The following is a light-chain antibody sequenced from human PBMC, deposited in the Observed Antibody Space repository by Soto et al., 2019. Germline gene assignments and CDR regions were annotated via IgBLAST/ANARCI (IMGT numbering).Light chain of an antibody. CDR1: QSVSSSY. CDR2: GAS. Sequence: EIALTQSPGPLSLSPGEIATLSCRATQSVSSSYLAWYQQKPGEAPRLLIYGASSSATGIPDRFSGSGSGTNVALTISRREPEDFAVYYCQQYGSSQFTFGPGTKVDIK. CDR3: QQYGSSQFT. J-gene: IGKJ3*01. V-gene: IGKV3-20*01.